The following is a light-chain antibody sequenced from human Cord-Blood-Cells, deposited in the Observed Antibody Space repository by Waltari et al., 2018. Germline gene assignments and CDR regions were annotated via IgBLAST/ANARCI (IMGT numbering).Light chain of an antibody. CDR3: QQYNSYSPYT. V-gene: IGKV1-5*03. Sequence: DIQMTQSPSTLSASVGDSVTITCRASQSISSWLAWYQQKPGKAPKLLIYKASSLESGVPSRFSGSGSGTEVTLTISSLQPDDFATYYCQQYNSYSPYTFGQGTKLEIK. CDR2: KAS. CDR1: QSISSW. J-gene: IGKJ2*01.